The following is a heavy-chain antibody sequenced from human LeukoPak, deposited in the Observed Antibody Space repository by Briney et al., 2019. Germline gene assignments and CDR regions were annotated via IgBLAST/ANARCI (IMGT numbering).Heavy chain of an antibody. D-gene: IGHD3-22*01. CDR3: ARDITMIGHDWFDP. V-gene: IGHV4-59*01. CDR1: GGSISSYY. CDR2: IYYSGST. Sequence: SETLSLTCTVSGGSISSYYWSWIRQPPGKGLEWIGYIYYSGSTNYNPSLKSRVTISVDTSKNQFSLKLSSVTAADTAVYYCARDITMIGHDWFDPWGQGTLVTVSS. J-gene: IGHJ5*02.